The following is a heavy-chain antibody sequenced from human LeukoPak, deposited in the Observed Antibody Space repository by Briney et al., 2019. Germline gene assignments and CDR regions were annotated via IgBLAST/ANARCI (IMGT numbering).Heavy chain of an antibody. D-gene: IGHD6-19*01. CDR1: GFTVSSNY. J-gene: IGHJ4*02. V-gene: IGHV3-53*01. CDR3: AREAPNSSGFDY. CDR2: IYSGGST. Sequence: GGSLRLSCAAFGFTVSSNYMSWVRQAPGKGLEWVSVIYSGGSTYYADSVKGRFTISRDNSKNTLYLQMNSLRAEDTAVYYCAREAPNSSGFDYWGQGTLVTVSS.